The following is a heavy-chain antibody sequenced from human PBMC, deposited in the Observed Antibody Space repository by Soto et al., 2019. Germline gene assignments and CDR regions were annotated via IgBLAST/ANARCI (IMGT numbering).Heavy chain of an antibody. CDR3: AREGFLEWLSSLDY. J-gene: IGHJ4*02. V-gene: IGHV1-18*01. CDR1: GYTFTSYG. CDR2: ISAYNGNT. Sequence: ASVEVSCKXSGYTFTSYGISWVRQAPGQGLEWMGWISAYNGNTNYAQKLQGRVTMTTDTSTSTAYMELRSLRSDDTAVYYCAREGFLEWLSSLDYWGQGTLVTVSS. D-gene: IGHD3-3*01.